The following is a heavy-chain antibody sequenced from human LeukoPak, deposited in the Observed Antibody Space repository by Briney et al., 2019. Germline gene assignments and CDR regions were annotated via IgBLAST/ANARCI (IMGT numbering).Heavy chain of an antibody. D-gene: IGHD5-12*01. Sequence: PSETLSLTCTVSGGSISSYYWSWIRQPPGKGLEWIGYIYYSGSTDYNPSLKSRVTISVETSKNQFSLNLSSVTAADTAIYYCARDGYSGSDALWGQGTLVTVSS. CDR2: IYYSGST. V-gene: IGHV4-59*01. CDR3: ARDGYSGSDAL. J-gene: IGHJ4*02. CDR1: GGSISSYY.